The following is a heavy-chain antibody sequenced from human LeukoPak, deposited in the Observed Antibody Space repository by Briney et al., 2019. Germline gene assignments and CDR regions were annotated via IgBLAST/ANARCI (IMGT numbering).Heavy chain of an antibody. V-gene: IGHV4-39*01. Sequence: SETLSLTCTVSGGSIGSSNYYWGWIRQPPGKGLEWIGSIYYSGSTYYNPSLKSRVTTSVDTSKNQFSLKLSSVTAADTAVYYCARTVTTYHIYYFDYWGQGTLVTVSS. CDR2: IYYSGST. CDR3: ARTVTTYHIYYFDY. D-gene: IGHD4-17*01. J-gene: IGHJ4*02. CDR1: GGSIGSSNYY.